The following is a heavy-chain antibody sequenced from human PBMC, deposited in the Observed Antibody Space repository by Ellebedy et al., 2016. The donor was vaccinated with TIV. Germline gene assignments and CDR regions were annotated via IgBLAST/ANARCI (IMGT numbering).Heavy chain of an antibody. J-gene: IGHJ6*02. CDR3: TRKGNDSPVGGMDV. D-gene: IGHD1-1*01. V-gene: IGHV3-48*02. CDR1: GFSLPSYS. Sequence: PGGSLRLSCVASGFSLPSYSLPWVRPSPGKGLEWVSYISSRSSTIYYADSVKGRFTTSRDNGKNSLYLQMKSLRDEDTGGYFCTRKGNDSPVGGMDVWGQGTTVTVSS. CDR2: ISSRSSTI.